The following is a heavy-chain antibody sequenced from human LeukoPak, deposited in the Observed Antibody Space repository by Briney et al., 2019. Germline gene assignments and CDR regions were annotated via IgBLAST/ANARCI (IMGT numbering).Heavy chain of an antibody. CDR2: MYHRGST. V-gene: IGHV4-38-2*01. Sequence: SETLSLTCSVSGHSISSGYYWGWIRQPPGKGLEWIGTMYHRGSTYYNPSLKSRVTMSGDTSKNNFSLKLSSVIAADAAVYYCARHRGDNSNPRYYFYYMDVWGKGTTVTVSS. CDR1: GHSISSGYY. J-gene: IGHJ6*03. CDR3: ARHRGDNSNPRYYFYYMDV. D-gene: IGHD4-11*01.